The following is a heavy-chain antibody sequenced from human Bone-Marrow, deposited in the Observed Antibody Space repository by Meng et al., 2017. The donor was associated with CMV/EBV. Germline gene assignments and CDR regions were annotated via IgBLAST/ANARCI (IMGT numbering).Heavy chain of an antibody. CDR2: ISAYNGNT. CDR1: GYTFTGYG. J-gene: IGHJ6*02. CDR3: ARDRVVVPAAHGDYYYGMDV. Sequence: ASVKVSCKASGYTFTGYGISWVRQAPGQGLEWMGWISAYNGNTNYAQKLQGRVTMTTDTSTSTAYMELRSLRSDDTAVYYCARDRVVVPAAHGDYYYGMDVWGQGTTVTVSS. V-gene: IGHV1-18*01. D-gene: IGHD2-2*01.